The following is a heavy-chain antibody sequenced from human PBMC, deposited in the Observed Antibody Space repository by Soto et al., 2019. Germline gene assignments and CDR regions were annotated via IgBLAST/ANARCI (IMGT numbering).Heavy chain of an antibody. Sequence: QVQLVQSGAEVKKPGSSVKVSCKASGGTFSSYTIYWVRQAPGQGLEWMGRIIPILGIANYAQKFQGRVTITADKSTRTAYMELSSLRSEDTAVYYCAIDRGDYGDSNWGQGTLVTVSS. V-gene: IGHV1-69*08. J-gene: IGHJ4*02. D-gene: IGHD4-17*01. CDR1: GGTFSSYT. CDR2: IIPILGIA. CDR3: AIDRGDYGDSN.